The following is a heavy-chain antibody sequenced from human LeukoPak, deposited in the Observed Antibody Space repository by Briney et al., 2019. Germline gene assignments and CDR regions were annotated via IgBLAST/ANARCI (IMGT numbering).Heavy chain of an antibody. Sequence: GGSLRLSCAASGFTFSGSAMHWVRQASGKGLEWVGRIRSKANSYATAYAASVKGRFTISRDDSKNTAYLQMNSLKTEDTAVYYCTREAYYYDSSGCYPDYWGQGTLVTVSS. V-gene: IGHV3-73*01. CDR2: IRSKANSYAT. CDR1: GFTFSGSA. CDR3: TREAYYYDSSGCYPDY. J-gene: IGHJ4*02. D-gene: IGHD3-22*01.